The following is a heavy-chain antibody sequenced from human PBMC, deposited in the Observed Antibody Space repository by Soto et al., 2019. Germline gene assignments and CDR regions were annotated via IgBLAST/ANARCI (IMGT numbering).Heavy chain of an antibody. J-gene: IGHJ6*02. V-gene: IGHV4-34*01. CDR1: GGSFSGYY. Sequence: PSETLSLTCAVYGGSFSGYYWSWIRQPPGKGLEWIGEINHSGSTNYNPSLKSRVTISVDTSKNQFSLKLSSVTAADTAVYYCERGRVRRGMDVWGQGTTVTVSS. CDR2: INHSGST. CDR3: ERGRVRRGMDV. D-gene: IGHD6-13*01.